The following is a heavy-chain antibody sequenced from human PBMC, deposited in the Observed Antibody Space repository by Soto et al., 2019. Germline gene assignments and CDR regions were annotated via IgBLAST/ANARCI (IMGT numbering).Heavy chain of an antibody. CDR1: GGSISSYD. Sequence: SETLSLTCTVSGGSISSYDWSWIRQPPGKGLEWIGYIYYSGSTNYNPSLKSRVTISVDTSKNQFSLKLSSVTAADTAVYYCASIYSGSSHLRYWGQGTLVTVSS. CDR2: IYYSGST. V-gene: IGHV4-59*08. J-gene: IGHJ4*02. CDR3: ASIYSGSSHLRY. D-gene: IGHD1-26*01.